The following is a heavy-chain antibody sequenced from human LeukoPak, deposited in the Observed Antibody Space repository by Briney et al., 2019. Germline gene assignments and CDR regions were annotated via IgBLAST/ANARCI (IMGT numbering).Heavy chain of an antibody. D-gene: IGHD6-19*01. CDR2: ISSSSSYI. Sequence: GGSLRLSCAASGFTFRSYSMNWVRQAPGKGLEWVSSISSSSSYIYYSDSVKGRFTISRDNAKNSLYLQMNSLRAEDTAVYYCARVWFSGWQDGFDIWGQGTMVTVSS. CDR1: GFTFRSYS. CDR3: ARVWFSGWQDGFDI. J-gene: IGHJ3*02. V-gene: IGHV3-21*01.